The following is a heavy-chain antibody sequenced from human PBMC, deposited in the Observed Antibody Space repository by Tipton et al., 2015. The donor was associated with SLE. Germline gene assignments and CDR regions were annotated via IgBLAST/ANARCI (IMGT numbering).Heavy chain of an antibody. CDR1: GFSFSNFA. CDR3: AKGLWFGELFSSYYFDY. J-gene: IGHJ4*02. V-gene: IGHV3-64*04. CDR2: ISANGGGK. Sequence: GSLRLSCSASGFSFSNFAMHWVRQAPGKGLEYVSGISANGGGKNYAESVKGRFNISRDNSKNTLYLQMNSLRAEDTAVYYCAKGLWFGELFSSYYFDYWGQGTLVTVSS. D-gene: IGHD3-10*01.